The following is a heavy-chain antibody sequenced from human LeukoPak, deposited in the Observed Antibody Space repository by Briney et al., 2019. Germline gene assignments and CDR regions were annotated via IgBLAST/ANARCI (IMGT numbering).Heavy chain of an antibody. D-gene: IGHD6-13*01. J-gene: IGHJ1*01. Sequence: EGSLRLSCTASGFTFGNYAMSWVRQAPGMGLEWVSALSGSGSSTFYADSVKGRFTISRDNSKNTLYLQMRSLIFEDTAVYYCASVIIAAVASEYFQDWRQGSLVSVS. V-gene: IGHV3-23*01. CDR1: GFTFGNYA. CDR3: ASVIIAAVASEYFQD. CDR2: LSGSGSST.